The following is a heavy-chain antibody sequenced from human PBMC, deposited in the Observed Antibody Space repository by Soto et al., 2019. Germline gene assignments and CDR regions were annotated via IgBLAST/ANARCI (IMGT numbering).Heavy chain of an antibody. D-gene: IGHD2-15*01. CDR1: GYTFTSYG. V-gene: IGHV1-18*04. CDR3: ARDAVVVVAATTVHNWFDP. Sequence: ASVKVSCKASGYTFTSYGISWVRRAPGQGLEWMGWISAYNGNTNYAQKLQGRVTMTTDTSTSTAYMELRSLRSDDTAVYYCARDAVVVVAATTVHNWFDPWGQGTLVTVSS. J-gene: IGHJ5*02. CDR2: ISAYNGNT.